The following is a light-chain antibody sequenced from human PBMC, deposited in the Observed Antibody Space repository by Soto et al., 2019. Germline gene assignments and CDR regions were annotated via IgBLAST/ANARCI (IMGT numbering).Light chain of an antibody. V-gene: IGLV2-23*02. Sequence: QSALTQPASASGTPGQWITISCTGTNSDIGSYNLISWYQQHPGKAPKLMIYEVTKRPSGVSNRFSGSKSANTASLTISGLQSEDEADYYCCTYAGSSISVVFGGGTQLTVL. CDR3: CTYAGSSISVV. J-gene: IGLJ3*02. CDR2: EVT. CDR1: NSDIGSYNL.